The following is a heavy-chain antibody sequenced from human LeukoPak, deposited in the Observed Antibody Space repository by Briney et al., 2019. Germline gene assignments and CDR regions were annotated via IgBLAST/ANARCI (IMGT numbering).Heavy chain of an antibody. CDR1: GYTFTGYY. CDR2: INPNSGGT. D-gene: IGHD6-19*01. J-gene: IGHJ5*02. CDR3: ARADYSSGWLNWFDP. V-gene: IGHV1-2*02. Sequence: GASVKVSCKASGYTFTGYYMHWVRQAPGQGLEWMGWINPNSGGTNYAQKFQGRVTMTRDTSISTAYMELSRLRSDDTAVYYCARADYSSGWLNWFDPWGQGTLVTVSS.